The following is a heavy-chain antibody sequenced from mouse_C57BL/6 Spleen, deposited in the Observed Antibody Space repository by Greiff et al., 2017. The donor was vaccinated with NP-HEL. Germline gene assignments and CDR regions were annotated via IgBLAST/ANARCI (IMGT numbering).Heavy chain of an antibody. J-gene: IGHJ3*01. V-gene: IGHV1-76*01. CDR1: GYTFTDYY. CDR2: IYPGSGNT. D-gene: IGHD2-5*01. Sequence: VHLVESGAELVRPGASVKLSCKASGYTFTDYYINWVKQRPGQGLEWIARIYPGSGNTYYNEKFKGKATLTAEKSSSTAYMQLSSLTSEDSAVYFCAREDSKGFAYWGQGTLVTVSA. CDR3: AREDSKGFAY.